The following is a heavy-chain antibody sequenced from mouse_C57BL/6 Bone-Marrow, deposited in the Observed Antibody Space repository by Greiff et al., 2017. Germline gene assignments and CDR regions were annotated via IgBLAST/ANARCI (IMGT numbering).Heavy chain of an antibody. Sequence: VQLQQSGGGLVQPGGSLKLSCAASGIDFSRYWMSWVRRAPGKGLEWIGEINPDSSTINYAPSLKDKFIISRDNAKNTLYLQMSKVRSEDTALYYCARPFYYYGSSFWYFDVWGTGTTVTVSS. D-gene: IGHD1-1*01. CDR1: GIDFSRYW. J-gene: IGHJ1*03. CDR3: ARPFYYYGSSFWYFDV. V-gene: IGHV4-1*01. CDR2: INPDSSTI.